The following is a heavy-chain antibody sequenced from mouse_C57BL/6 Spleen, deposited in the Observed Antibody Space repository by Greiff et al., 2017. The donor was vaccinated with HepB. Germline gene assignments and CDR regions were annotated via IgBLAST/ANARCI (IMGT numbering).Heavy chain of an antibody. D-gene: IGHD4-1*01. J-gene: IGHJ2*01. Sequence: EVHLVESGGGLVKPGGSLKLSCAASGFTFSDYGMHWVRQAPEKGLEWVAYISSGSSTIYYADTVKGRFTISRDNAKNTLFLQMTSLRSEDTAMYYCARRTGTPYYFDYWGQGTTLTVSS. CDR3: ARRTGTPYYFDY. CDR2: ISSGSSTI. CDR1: GFTFSDYG. V-gene: IGHV5-17*01.